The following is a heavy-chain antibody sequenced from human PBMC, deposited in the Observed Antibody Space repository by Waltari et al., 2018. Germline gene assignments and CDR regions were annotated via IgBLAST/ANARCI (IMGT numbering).Heavy chain of an antibody. J-gene: IGHJ6*02. CDR1: ESTFPSYA. CDR3: ARDYCDRTNCHGMDV. D-gene: IGHD3-22*01. Sequence: QVQLVESGGGVVQPGRSLRLSCAASESTFPSYAMHWVRPAPGKGLEWVAFISYNERNIYYVDSVKGRFTISRDNSRKTLYLQMNSLRTEDTAVYYCARDYCDRTNCHGMDVWGPRDHGHRLL. CDR2: ISYNERNI. V-gene: IGHV3-30*04.